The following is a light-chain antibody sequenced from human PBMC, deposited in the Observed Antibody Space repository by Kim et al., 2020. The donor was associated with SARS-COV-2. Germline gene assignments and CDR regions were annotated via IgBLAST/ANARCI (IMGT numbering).Light chain of an antibody. J-gene: IGLJ2*01. CDR3: QSYNRSIVV. CDR1: SGSIGDNY. CDR2: EDD. Sequence: NFMLTQPHSVSESPGKTVTISCTRSSGSIGDNYVQWYQQRPGGVPTTVIYEDDQRPSGVPDRFSGSIDSSSNSASLTISGLKTEDEPDYYCQSYNRSIVVFGGGTQLTVL. V-gene: IGLV6-57*03.